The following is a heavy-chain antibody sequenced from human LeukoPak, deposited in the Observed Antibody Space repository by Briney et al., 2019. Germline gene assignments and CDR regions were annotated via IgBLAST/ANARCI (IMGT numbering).Heavy chain of an antibody. CDR2: IYPGDSVT. V-gene: IGHV5-51*01. CDR1: GYSFTSYW. Sequence: GESLKISCKGSGYSFTSYWIGWVRQMPGKGLEWMGIIYPGDSVTRYSPSFQGQVTISADKSISTAYLQWRSLKASDTAIYYCATTSPQVWFDPWGQGTLVTVSA. J-gene: IGHJ5*02. CDR3: ATTSPQVWFDP.